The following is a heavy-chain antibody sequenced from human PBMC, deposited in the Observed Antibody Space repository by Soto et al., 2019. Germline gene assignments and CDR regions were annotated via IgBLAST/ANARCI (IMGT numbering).Heavy chain of an antibody. CDR1: GFTFNIYA. CDR2: ISRYGDFT. V-gene: IGHV3-23*01. Sequence: EVQLLESGGDLIQPGGSLRLSCAASGFTFNIYAMTWVRQAPGKGLEWVSAISRYGDFTYYADSVEGRFTISRDNSKNTLYLQMNSLRAEDTAVYYCAKDRYLDHDSRGYLFDNWGQRTLVTVFS. D-gene: IGHD3-22*01. CDR3: AKDRYLDHDSRGYLFDN. J-gene: IGHJ4*02.